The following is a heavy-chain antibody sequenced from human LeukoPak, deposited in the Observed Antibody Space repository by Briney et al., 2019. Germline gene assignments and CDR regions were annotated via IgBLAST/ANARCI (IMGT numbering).Heavy chain of an antibody. V-gene: IGHV4-59*01. D-gene: IGHD1-26*01. CDR1: GGSISSYY. J-gene: IGHJ3*02. Sequence: PSETLSLTCTVSGGSISSYYWSWIRQPPGKGLEWIGYIYYSGSTNYNPSLKSRVTISVDTSKNQFSLKLSSVTAADTAVYYCAREGSDSAFDIWGQGTMVTVSS. CDR2: IYYSGST. CDR3: AREGSDSAFDI.